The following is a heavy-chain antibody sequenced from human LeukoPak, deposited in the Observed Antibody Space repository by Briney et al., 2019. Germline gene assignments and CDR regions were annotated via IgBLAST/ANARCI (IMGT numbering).Heavy chain of an antibody. CDR2: FDPEDGEK. Sequence: ASVTVSRQVSGYTLTELSMHWVRPPPGKGLAGMGGFDPEDGEKNYAHKLQGRVTMTEDTSTDTAYMELSSLRSEETAVYYCATLGRFPLSVNYYYYYGMDVWGQGTTVTVSS. CDR3: ATLGRFPLSVNYYYYYGMDV. J-gene: IGHJ6*02. V-gene: IGHV1-24*01. CDR1: GYTLTELS.